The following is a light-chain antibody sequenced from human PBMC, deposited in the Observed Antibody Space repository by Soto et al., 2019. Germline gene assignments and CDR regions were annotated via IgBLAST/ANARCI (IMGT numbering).Light chain of an antibody. J-gene: IGKJ1*01. Sequence: EIVLTQSPRTLSLSPGERATLSCRASQSVSSSYLAWYQQKPGQAPRLLIHGASSRATGIPDRFSGSGSGTDFTLTISRLEPEDFAVYYCQQCGSSPRSFGEGTKVDIK. V-gene: IGKV3-20*01. CDR2: GAS. CDR1: QSVSSSY. CDR3: QQCGSSPRS.